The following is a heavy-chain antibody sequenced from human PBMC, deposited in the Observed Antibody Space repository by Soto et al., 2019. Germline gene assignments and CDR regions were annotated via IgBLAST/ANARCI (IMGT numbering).Heavy chain of an antibody. J-gene: IGHJ3*02. CDR3: ASPGYSDYDDDAFDI. D-gene: IGHD5-12*01. V-gene: IGHV1-69*02. Sequence: QVQLVQSGAEVKKPGSSVKVSCKASGGTFSSYTISWVRQAPGQGLEWMGRIIPILGIGNTAQKFQGRVTVTADKSTGTADLESGSLRAEETAVYYCASPGYSDYDDDAFDIWGQGTMVTVSS. CDR2: IIPILGIG. CDR1: GGTFSSYT.